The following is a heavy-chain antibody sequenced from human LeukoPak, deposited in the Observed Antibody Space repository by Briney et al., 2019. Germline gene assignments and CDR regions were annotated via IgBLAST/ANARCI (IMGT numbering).Heavy chain of an antibody. Sequence: GGSLRLSCAASGFSFSSYGMHWVRQAPGKGLEWVAYMRSDGSTKYYADSVKGRFTISRDNSKNTLYLQMNSLRPEDTAVYYCAKLSYYVDYWGQGTLVTVSS. CDR3: AKLSYYVDY. CDR1: GFSFSSYG. J-gene: IGHJ4*02. CDR2: MRSDGSTK. V-gene: IGHV3-30*02.